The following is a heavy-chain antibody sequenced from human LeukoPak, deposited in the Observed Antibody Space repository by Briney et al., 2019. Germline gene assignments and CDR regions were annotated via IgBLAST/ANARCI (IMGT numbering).Heavy chain of an antibody. Sequence: PGGSLRLSCAASGFTFSSYAMHWVRQAPGKGLEWVAVISYDGSNKYYADSVKGRFTISRDNSKNTLYLQMNSLRAEDTAAYYCARDLPTYYYDSSARHQWFDPWGQGTLVTVSS. D-gene: IGHD3-22*01. CDR2: ISYDGSNK. V-gene: IGHV3-30-3*01. CDR3: ARDLPTYYYDSSARHQWFDP. CDR1: GFTFSSYA. J-gene: IGHJ5*02.